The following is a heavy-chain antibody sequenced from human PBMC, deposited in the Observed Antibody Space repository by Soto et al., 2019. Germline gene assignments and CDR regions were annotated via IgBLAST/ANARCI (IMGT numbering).Heavy chain of an antibody. J-gene: IGHJ6*02. CDR3: TKSRRGILMVYGFGGMDV. D-gene: IGHD2-8*01. Sequence: GGSLRLSCAPSGFTVSSHAMSWVRQAPGKGLEWVASISGSGDGTYYGDSVKGRFTISRDSSSSTLYLQMNNLRGEDTAVYFCTKSRRGILMVYGFGGMDVWGQGTTVTVSS. V-gene: IGHV3-23*01. CDR1: GFTVSSHA. CDR2: ISGSGDGT.